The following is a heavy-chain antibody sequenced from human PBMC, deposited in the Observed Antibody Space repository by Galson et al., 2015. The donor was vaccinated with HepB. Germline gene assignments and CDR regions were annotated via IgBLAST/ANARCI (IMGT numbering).Heavy chain of an antibody. D-gene: IGHD3-10*01. CDR3: ARSPPDLITMPRVNAFDI. V-gene: IGHV1-69*13. CDR1: GGTFSNYA. J-gene: IGHJ3*02. Sequence: SVKVSCKASGGTFSNYAISWVRQAPGQGLEWMGGIIPTFGMAHFAQRFQGRVTITADESTSTVYMELSSLRSEDTALFYCARSPPDLITMPRVNAFDIWGQGTMVTVSS. CDR2: IIPTFGMA.